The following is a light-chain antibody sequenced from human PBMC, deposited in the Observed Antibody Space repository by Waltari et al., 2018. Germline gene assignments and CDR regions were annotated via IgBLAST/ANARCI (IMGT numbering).Light chain of an antibody. CDR3: GTWDSDLSVV. Sequence: QSVLTQPPSVSAAAGQKVTISCSGSGSNIGNNFVSWYQHLPGTAPKLLIFDNNKRPSGIPDRFSGSKSGSSATLGIAGLQTGDEAEYYCGTWDSDLSVVFGGGTRLTVL. J-gene: IGLJ2*01. CDR2: DNN. V-gene: IGLV1-51*01. CDR1: GSNIGNNF.